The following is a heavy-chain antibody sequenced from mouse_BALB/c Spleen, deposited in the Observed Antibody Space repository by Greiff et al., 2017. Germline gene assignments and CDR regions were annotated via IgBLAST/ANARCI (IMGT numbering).Heavy chain of an antibody. CDR2: IWSGGST. D-gene: IGHD2-4*01. Sequence: VQGVESGPGLVQPSQSLSITCTVSGFSLTSYGVHWVRQSPGKGLEWLGVIWSGGSTDYNAAFISRLSISKDNSKSQVFFKMNSLQANDTAIYYCARNWGSTMITTRAMDYWGQGTSVTVSS. CDR1: GFSLTSYG. J-gene: IGHJ4*01. V-gene: IGHV2-2*02. CDR3: ARNWGSTMITTRAMDY.